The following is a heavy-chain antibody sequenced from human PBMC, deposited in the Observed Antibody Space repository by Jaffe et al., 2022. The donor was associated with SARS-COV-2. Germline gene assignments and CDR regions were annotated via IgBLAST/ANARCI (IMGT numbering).Heavy chain of an antibody. D-gene: IGHD7-27*01. V-gene: IGHV3-48*03. CDR3: AREGILTGENPYYYYGMDV. Sequence: EVQLVESGGGLVQPGGSLRLSCAASGFTFSSYEMNWVRQAPGKGLEWVSYISSSGSTIYYADSVKGRFTISRDNAKNSLYLQMNSLRAEDTAVYYCAREGILTGENPYYYYGMDVWGQGTTVTVSS. CDR2: ISSSGSTI. J-gene: IGHJ6*02. CDR1: GFTFSSYE.